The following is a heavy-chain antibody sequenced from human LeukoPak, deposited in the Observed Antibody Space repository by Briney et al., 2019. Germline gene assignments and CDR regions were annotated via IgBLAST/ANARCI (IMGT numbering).Heavy chain of an antibody. CDR1: GGSIYSYY. V-gene: IGHV4-59*01. J-gene: IGHJ6*02. CDR3: ARDHHCSSTSCYSNYYYGMDV. D-gene: IGHD2-2*01. CDR2: IYNSGST. Sequence: PSETLSLTCTVSGGSIYSYYWSWIRQPPGKGLEGIGYIYNSGSTNYNPSLKSRVTISVDTSKNQFSLKLSSVTAADTAVYYCARDHHCSSTSCYSNYYYGMDVWGQGTTVTVSS.